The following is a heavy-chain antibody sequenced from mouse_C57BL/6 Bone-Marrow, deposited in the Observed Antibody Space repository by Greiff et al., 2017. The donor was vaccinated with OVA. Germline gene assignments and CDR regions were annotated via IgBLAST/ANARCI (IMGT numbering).Heavy chain of an antibody. J-gene: IGHJ3*01. CDR1: GFNIKDDY. V-gene: IGHV14-4*01. CDR3: TTTAQATPAWFAY. D-gene: IGHD3-2*02. CDR2: IDPENGDT. Sequence: VQLKQSGAELVRPGASVKLSCTASGFNIKDDYMHWVKQRPEQGLEWIGWIDPENGDTEYASKFQGKATITADTSSNTAYLQLSSLTSEDTAVYYCTTTAQATPAWFAYWGQGTLVTVSA.